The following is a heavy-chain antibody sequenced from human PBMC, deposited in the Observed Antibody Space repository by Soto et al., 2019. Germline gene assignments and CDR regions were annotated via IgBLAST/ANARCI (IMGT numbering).Heavy chain of an antibody. J-gene: IGHJ6*04. CDR1: GFTFSSYA. CDR3: ARVFKERSSSWHSFPWGPYHPYSTDF. Sequence: GGSLRLSCAASGFTFSSYAMSWVRQAPGKGLEWVSAISGSGGSTYYPGSVKGRFTISRENAKNSLYLQMNSLRAGDTAVYYCARVFKERSSSWHSFPWGPYHPYSTDFWCTGLMVTLSS. V-gene: IGHV3-23*01. D-gene: IGHD6-13*01. CDR2: ISGSGGST.